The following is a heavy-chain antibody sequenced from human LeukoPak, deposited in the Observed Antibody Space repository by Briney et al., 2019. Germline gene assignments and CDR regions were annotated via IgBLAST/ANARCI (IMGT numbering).Heavy chain of an antibody. CDR2: INSDGSST. CDR3: ARSDYGGNFFDY. CDR1: GFTFSSYW. Sequence: GGSLRLSCAASGFTFSSYWMHWVRQAPGNGLVWVSRINSDGSSTSYADSVKGRFTISRDNAKNTLYLQMNSLRAEDTAVYYCARSDYGGNFFDYWGQGTLVTVSS. J-gene: IGHJ4*02. D-gene: IGHD4-23*01. V-gene: IGHV3-74*01.